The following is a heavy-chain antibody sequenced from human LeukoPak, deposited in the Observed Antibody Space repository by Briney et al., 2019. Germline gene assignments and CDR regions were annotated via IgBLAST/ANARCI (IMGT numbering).Heavy chain of an antibody. Sequence: SVKVSCKAPGGTFSSYAISWVRQAPGQGLEWMGWISAYNGNTNYAQKLQGRVTMTTDTSTSTAYMELRSLRSDDTAVYYCARRAKYYYYYYGMDVWGQGTTVTVSS. V-gene: IGHV1-18*01. D-gene: IGHD4/OR15-4a*01. CDR1: GGTFSSYA. CDR2: ISAYNGNT. J-gene: IGHJ6*02. CDR3: ARRAKYYYYYYGMDV.